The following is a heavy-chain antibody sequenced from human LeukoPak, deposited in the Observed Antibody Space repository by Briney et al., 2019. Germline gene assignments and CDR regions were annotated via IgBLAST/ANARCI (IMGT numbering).Heavy chain of an antibody. D-gene: IGHD3-22*01. CDR3: AREAVGYYYDSSGYYSGDYYYGMDV. CDR1: GFTFSSYA. Sequence: GGSLRLSCAASGFTFSSYAMSWVRQAPGKGLEWVSAISGSGGSTYYADSVKGRFTISRDNSKNTLYLQMNSLRAEDTAVYYCAREAVGYYYDSSGYYSGDYYYGMDVWGQGTTVTVSS. CDR2: ISGSGGST. J-gene: IGHJ6*02. V-gene: IGHV3-23*01.